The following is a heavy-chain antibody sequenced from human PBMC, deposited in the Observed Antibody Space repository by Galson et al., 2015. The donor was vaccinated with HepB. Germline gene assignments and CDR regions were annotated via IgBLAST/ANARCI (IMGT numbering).Heavy chain of an antibody. V-gene: IGHV1-18*01. CDR1: GYTFTSYG. J-gene: IGHJ5*02. CDR3: ARATYYDFWSGPRAWFDP. D-gene: IGHD3-3*01. Sequence: SVKVSCKASGYTFTSYGISWVRQAPGQGLEWMGWISAYNGNTNYAQKLQGRVTMTTDTSTSTAYMELRSLRSDDTAVYYCARATYYDFWSGPRAWFDPWGQGTLVTVSS. CDR2: ISAYNGNT.